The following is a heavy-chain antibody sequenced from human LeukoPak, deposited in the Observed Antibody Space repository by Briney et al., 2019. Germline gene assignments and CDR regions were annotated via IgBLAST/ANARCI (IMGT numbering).Heavy chain of an antibody. CDR2: IYTSGTT. D-gene: IGHD1-1*01. J-gene: IGHJ4*02. V-gene: IGHV4-4*07. Sequence: SETLSLTCTVSGGSISSYYWSWIRQPPGEGLEWIGRIYTSGTTNYNPSLKSRLTMSVDTSKNQFSLKLSSVTAADTVVYYCARDRYGGIIDYWGQGTLVTVSS. CDR3: ARDRYGGIIDY. CDR1: GGSISSYY.